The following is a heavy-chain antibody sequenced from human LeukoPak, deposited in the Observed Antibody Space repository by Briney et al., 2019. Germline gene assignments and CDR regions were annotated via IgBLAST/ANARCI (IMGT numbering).Heavy chain of an antibody. D-gene: IGHD6-19*01. J-gene: IGHJ4*02. Sequence: ASVKVSCKVSGYTLSELSIHWVRQAPEKGLEWMGGFDPEDGETIYAQKFQGRVTMTEDTSPDTVSMELSSLTYEDTAVYYCVHRSYTTAWYDSVVLDYWDQGTLVTVSS. CDR2: FDPEDGET. CDR1: GYTLSELS. V-gene: IGHV1-24*01. CDR3: VHRSYTTAWYDSVVLDY.